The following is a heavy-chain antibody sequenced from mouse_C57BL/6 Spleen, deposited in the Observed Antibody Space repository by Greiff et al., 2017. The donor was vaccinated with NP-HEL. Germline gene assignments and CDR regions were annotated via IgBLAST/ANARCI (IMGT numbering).Heavy chain of an antibody. Sequence: QVQLQQSGAELVRPGTSVKVSCTASGYAFTNYLIEWVKQRPGKGLEWIGVINPGSGGTNYNEKFKGKATITADKSASTAYMQLSSLTSEDSAVYFCARDGECWGSSYGYFDVWGTGTTVTVSS. CDR2: INPGSGGT. D-gene: IGHD1-1*01. V-gene: IGHV1-54*01. CDR1: GYAFTNYL. CDR3: ARDGECWGSSYGYFDV. J-gene: IGHJ1*03.